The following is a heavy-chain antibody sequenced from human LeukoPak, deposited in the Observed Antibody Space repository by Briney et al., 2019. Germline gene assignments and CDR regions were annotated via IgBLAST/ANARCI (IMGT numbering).Heavy chain of an antibody. J-gene: IGHJ5*02. CDR3: ARHRGWELRVVNNWFDP. CDR2: IYYSGST. D-gene: IGHD1-26*01. Sequence: PSETLSLTCTVSGYSISSGYYWGWIRQPPGKGLEGIGSIYYSGSTYYNPSLKSRVTISVDTSKNQFSLKLGSVTATDTAVYYCARHRGWELRVVNNWFDPWGQGTLVTVSS. CDR1: GYSISSGYY. V-gene: IGHV4-38-2*02.